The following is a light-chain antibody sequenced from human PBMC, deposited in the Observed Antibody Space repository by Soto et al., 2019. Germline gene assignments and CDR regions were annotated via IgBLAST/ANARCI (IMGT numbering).Light chain of an antibody. CDR1: GNDVGAYNY. CDR2: DVA. CDR3: CSYAGGYTYL. V-gene: IGLV2-11*01. J-gene: IGLJ1*01. Sequence: QSALTQPRSVSGSPGQSVTISCTGTGNDVGAYNYVSWYQQHPGRPPKLMIYDVARRPSGVPDRFSGSKSGNTASLTISGLQAEDEADYFCCSYAGGYTYLSGTGTKVTVL.